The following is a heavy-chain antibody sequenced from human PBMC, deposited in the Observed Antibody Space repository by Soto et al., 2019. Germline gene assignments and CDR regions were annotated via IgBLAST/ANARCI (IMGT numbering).Heavy chain of an antibody. Sequence: TLSLTCTVSGGSISSGGYYWSWIRQHPGKGLEWIGYIYYSGSTYYNPSLKSRVTISVDTSKNQFSLKLSSVTAADTAVYYCAGAYDSSGYPTFDYWGQGTLVTVSS. J-gene: IGHJ4*02. CDR1: GGSISSGGYY. CDR2: IYYSGST. V-gene: IGHV4-31*03. D-gene: IGHD3-22*01. CDR3: AGAYDSSGYPTFDY.